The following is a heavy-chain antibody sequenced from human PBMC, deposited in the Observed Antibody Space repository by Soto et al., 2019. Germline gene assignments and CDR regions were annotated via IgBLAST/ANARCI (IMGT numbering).Heavy chain of an antibody. CDR3: ARDYRVRVGYFIDY. J-gene: IGHJ4*02. CDR2: ISSSSSYI. V-gene: IGHV3-21*01. D-gene: IGHD5-18*01. Sequence: GGSLRLSCAASGVTFSSYSMNWVRQAPGKGLEWVSSISSSSSYIYYADSVKGRFTISRDNAKNSLYLQMNSLRAEDTAVYYCARDYRVRVGYFIDYWGQGTLVTVSS. CDR1: GVTFSSYS.